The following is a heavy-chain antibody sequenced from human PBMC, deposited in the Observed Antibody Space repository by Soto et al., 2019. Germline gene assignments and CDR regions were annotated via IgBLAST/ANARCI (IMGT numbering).Heavy chain of an antibody. J-gene: IGHJ6*02. CDR1: GYTFTSYA. V-gene: IGHV1-3*01. CDR3: ARDPIIAVAGDPDYYYYGMDV. CDR2: INAGNGNT. Sequence: GASVKVSCKASGYTFTSYAMHWVRQAPGQRLEWMGWINAGNGNTKYSQKFQGRVTITRDTSASTAYMELSSLRSEDTAVYYCARDPIIAVAGDPDYYYYGMDVWGQGTTVTVSS. D-gene: IGHD6-19*01.